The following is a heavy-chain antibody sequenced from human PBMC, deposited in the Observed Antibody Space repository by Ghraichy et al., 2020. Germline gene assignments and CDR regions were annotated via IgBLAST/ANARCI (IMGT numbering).Heavy chain of an antibody. J-gene: IGHJ6*03. Sequence: SETLSLTCAVYGGSFSGYYWSWIRQPPGKGLEWIGEINHSGSTNYNPSLKSRVTISVDTSKNQFSLKLSSVTAADTAVYYCARKRGLELKGIYYYYYMDVWGKGTTVTVSS. V-gene: IGHV4-34*01. CDR2: INHSGST. CDR3: ARKRGLELKGIYYYYYMDV. D-gene: IGHD1-7*01. CDR1: GGSFSGYY.